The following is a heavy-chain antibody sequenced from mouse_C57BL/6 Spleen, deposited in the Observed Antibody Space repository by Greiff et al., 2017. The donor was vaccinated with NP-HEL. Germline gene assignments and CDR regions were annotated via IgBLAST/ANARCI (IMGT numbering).Heavy chain of an antibody. J-gene: IGHJ2*01. CDR3: ARQRRLGSYYFDY. V-gene: IGHV1-69*01. Sequence: QVQLQQPGAELVMPGASVKLSCKASGYTFTSYWMHWVKQRPGQGLEWIGEIDPSDSYTNYNQKFKGKSTLTVDKSSSTAYMQLSSLTSEDSAVYYCARQRRLGSYYFDYWGQGTTLTVSS. CDR1: GYTFTSYW. D-gene: IGHD1-2*01. CDR2: IDPSDSYT.